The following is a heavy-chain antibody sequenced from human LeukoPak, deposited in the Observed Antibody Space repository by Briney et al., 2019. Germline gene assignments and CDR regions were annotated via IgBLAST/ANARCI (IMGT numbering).Heavy chain of an antibody. Sequence: PSETLSLTCAVYGGSFSGYYWSWIRQPPGKGLEWIGEINHSGSTNYNPSLKSRVTISVDTSKNQFSLKLSSVTAADTAVYYCARMATIIHDYWGQGTLVNVSS. V-gene: IGHV4-34*01. D-gene: IGHD5-24*01. CDR1: GGSFSGYY. CDR3: ARMATIIHDY. J-gene: IGHJ4*02. CDR2: INHSGST.